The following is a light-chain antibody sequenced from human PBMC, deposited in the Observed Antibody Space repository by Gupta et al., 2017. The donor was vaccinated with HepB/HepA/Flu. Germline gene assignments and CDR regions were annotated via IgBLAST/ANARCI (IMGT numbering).Light chain of an antibody. CDR1: QSVSSSY. V-gene: IGKV3-20*01. CDR2: GAS. CDR3: PQESSSPCT. Sequence: IVLPQSPSTLSLSPGERATLSCRASQSVSSSYLAWYQQKTGQAPRLLIYGASSRANGGPDRCSGSGSGTEVTPTISRREHEDGAVYYWPQESSSPCTFGQGTKVEIK. J-gene: IGKJ2*02.